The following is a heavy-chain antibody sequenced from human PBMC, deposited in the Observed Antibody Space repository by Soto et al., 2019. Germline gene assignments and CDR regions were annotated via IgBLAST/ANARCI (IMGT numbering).Heavy chain of an antibody. D-gene: IGHD4-17*01. J-gene: IGHJ6*02. CDR1: GFTFSLYG. CDR2: LSGSGAST. V-gene: IGHV3-23*01. CDR3: ATAGYGDPYYYYGLDD. Sequence: EVQLLESGGGLVQPGGSLRLSCAASGFTFSLYGMSWVRQAPGKGLEWVSSLSGSGASTYYADSVKGRFTVSRDNSKNTLYLQMNSLRADDTALYYCATAGYGDPYYYYGLDDWGHGTTVTVSS.